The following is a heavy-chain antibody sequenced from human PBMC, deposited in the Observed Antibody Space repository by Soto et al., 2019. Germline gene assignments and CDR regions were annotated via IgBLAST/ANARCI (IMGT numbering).Heavy chain of an antibody. V-gene: IGHV3-9*01. CDR3: AKDTSYQLAYFDY. D-gene: IGHD2-2*01. CDR2: ISWNSGSI. Sequence: GGSPRISCAACGVTFYDYAMHVVRQDPGKGLEWVSGISWNSGSIGYADSVKGRFTISRDNAKNSLYLQMNSLRAEDTALYYCAKDTSYQLAYFDYWGQGTLVTVSS. CDR1: GVTFYDYA. J-gene: IGHJ4*02.